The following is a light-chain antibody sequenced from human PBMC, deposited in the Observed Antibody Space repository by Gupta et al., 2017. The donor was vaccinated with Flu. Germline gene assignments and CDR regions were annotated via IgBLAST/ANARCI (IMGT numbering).Light chain of an antibody. V-gene: IGKV1-5*03. CDR3: QQENGYPWT. CDR1: QSISSW. CDR2: KAS. Sequence: DTQMTHFPSTLSASVGDRVTITCRASQSISSWLAWYQQKPGEGPKLLIYKASTLESGVPSSFSGSGSGTEFTLTINSLQPDDFTTYYCQQENGYPWTFGQGSKVEIK. J-gene: IGKJ1*01.